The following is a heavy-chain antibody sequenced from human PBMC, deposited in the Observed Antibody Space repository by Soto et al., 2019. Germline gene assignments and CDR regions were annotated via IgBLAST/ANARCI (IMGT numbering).Heavy chain of an antibody. D-gene: IGHD1-26*01. CDR3: ARRYGGNLDY. CDR2: IYYSGST. Sequence: PSETLSLTCTFSGGSISSYYWSLIRQPPGKGLEWIGYIYYSGSTNYNPSLKSRVTISVDTSKNQFSLKLSSVTAADTAVYYCARRYGGNLDYWGQGTLVTVSS. CDR1: GGSISSYY. J-gene: IGHJ4*02. V-gene: IGHV4-59*01.